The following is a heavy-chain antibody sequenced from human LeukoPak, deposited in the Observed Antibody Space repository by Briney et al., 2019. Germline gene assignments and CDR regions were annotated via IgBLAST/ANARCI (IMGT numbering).Heavy chain of an antibody. CDR3: AREMTLETYYDILTGRGFDY. CDR1: GYTFTSYY. D-gene: IGHD3-9*01. Sequence: ASVKVSCKASGYTFTSYYINWVRQAPGQGLEWMGIINPTGGSTSYAQKFQGRVTMTRDTSTSTVYMELSSLRSEDTAVYYCAREMTLETYYDILTGRGFDYWGQGTLVTVSS. J-gene: IGHJ4*02. CDR2: INPTGGST. V-gene: IGHV1-46*01.